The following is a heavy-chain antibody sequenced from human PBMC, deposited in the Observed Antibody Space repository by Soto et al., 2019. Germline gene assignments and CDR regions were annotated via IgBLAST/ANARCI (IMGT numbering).Heavy chain of an antibody. CDR3: AGSLWFGEASGY. CDR2: IWYDGSNK. Sequence: SLRLSCAASGFTFSSYGMHWVRQAPGKGLEWVAVIWYDGSNKYYADSVKGRFTISRDNSKNTLYLQMNSLRAEDTAVYYCAGSLWFGEASGYWGQGTLVTASS. J-gene: IGHJ4*02. D-gene: IGHD3-10*01. CDR1: GFTFSSYG. V-gene: IGHV3-33*01.